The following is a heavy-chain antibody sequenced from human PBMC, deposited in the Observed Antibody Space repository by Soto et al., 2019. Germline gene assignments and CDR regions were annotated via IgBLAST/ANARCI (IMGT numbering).Heavy chain of an antibody. D-gene: IGHD6-13*01. V-gene: IGHV3-74*01. CDR1: GFTVSNYW. J-gene: IGHJ4*02. CDR2: INSDGSST. Sequence: PGGSLRLSCAASGFTVSNYWMHCVRQAPGKGLVWVSRINSDGSSTTYADSVKGRFTISRDNAKNTLYLQMNSLRAEDTAVYYCARDTYSSSWYQDWGQGTLVTVSS. CDR3: ARDTYSSSWYQD.